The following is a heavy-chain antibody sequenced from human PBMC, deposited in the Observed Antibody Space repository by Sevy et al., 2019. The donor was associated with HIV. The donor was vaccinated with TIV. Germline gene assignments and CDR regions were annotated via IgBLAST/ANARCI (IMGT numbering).Heavy chain of an antibody. Sequence: GEALKISCAASGFTFDDYTMHWVRQAPGKGLEWVSLISWDGGSTYYVDSVKGRFTISRDKSKNSLYLQMNSLRTEDTALYYCAKDTGGYCSSTSCPGNYYYYYGMDVWGQGTTVTVSS. V-gene: IGHV3-43*01. CDR3: AKDTGGYCSSTSCPGNYYYYYGMDV. CDR1: GFTFDDYT. D-gene: IGHD2-2*01. CDR2: ISWDGGST. J-gene: IGHJ6*02.